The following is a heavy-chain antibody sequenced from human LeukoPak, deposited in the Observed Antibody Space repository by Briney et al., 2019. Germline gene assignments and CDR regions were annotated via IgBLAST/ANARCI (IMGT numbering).Heavy chain of an antibody. CDR1: GYTFTDYG. CDR2: ISTLYGNK. J-gene: IGHJ4*02. CDR3: ARARSRASTWYWDH. D-gene: IGHD2-8*02. V-gene: IGHV1-18*01. Sequence: GASVKASCMASGYTFTDYGINWVRQAPGQGPEWMGWISTLYGNKNFAQKFQGRVTMTSDTSTTTAYLELASLTSDDSAIYYCARARSRASTWYWDHWGQGTLVTVSS.